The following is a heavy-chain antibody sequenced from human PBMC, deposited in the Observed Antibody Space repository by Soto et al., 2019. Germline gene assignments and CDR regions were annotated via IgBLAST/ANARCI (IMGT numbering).Heavy chain of an antibody. J-gene: IGHJ6*02. CDR2: IYHSGST. V-gene: IGHV4-38-2*02. Sequence: PSETLSLTCTVSGGSISGYYWGWIRQPPGKGLEWIGSIYHSGSTYYNPSLKSRVTISVDTSKNQFSLKLSSVSAADTAVYYCARERWIQLWLRAGDYYYGMDVWGQGTTVTVAS. CDR1: GGSISGYY. D-gene: IGHD5-18*01. CDR3: ARERWIQLWLRAGDYYYGMDV.